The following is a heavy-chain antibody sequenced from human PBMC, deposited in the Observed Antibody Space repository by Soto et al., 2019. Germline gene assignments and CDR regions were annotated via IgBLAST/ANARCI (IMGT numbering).Heavy chain of an antibody. Sequence: SSETLSLTCTVSGGSISSYYWSWIRQPPGKGLEWIGYIYYTGSTNYNPSLKSRLTMAVDTSKNQFSLQLTSVTAADTAVYFCAREDDGGDRDYYGLDVWGQGTTVTVSS. J-gene: IGHJ6*02. CDR2: IYYTGST. CDR3: AREDDGGDRDYYGLDV. CDR1: GGSISSYY. V-gene: IGHV4-59*12. D-gene: IGHD2-21*02.